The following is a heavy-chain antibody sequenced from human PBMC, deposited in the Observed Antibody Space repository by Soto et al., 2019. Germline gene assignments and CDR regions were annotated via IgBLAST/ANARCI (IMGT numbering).Heavy chain of an antibody. V-gene: IGHV1-18*01. CDR3: ARDGPHIPAVGDV. Sequence: SVNGYCKSSGYTFINYGVSWVRQDPGQGLEWMGWISAYNGDKKYAQNVQGRVTLTTDTSTSTAYMEMRTLRSDDTAAYYCARDGPHIPAVGDVWGQGTTVTV. CDR2: ISAYNGDK. D-gene: IGHD6-13*01. CDR1: GYTFINYG. J-gene: IGHJ6*02.